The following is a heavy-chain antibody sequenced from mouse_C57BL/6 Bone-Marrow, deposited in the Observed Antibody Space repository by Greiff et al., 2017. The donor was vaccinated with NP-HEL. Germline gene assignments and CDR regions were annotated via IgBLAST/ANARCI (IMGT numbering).Heavy chain of an antibody. CDR3: ARWYYYGSSYDWYFDV. V-gene: IGHV14-2*01. CDR1: GFNIKDYY. CDR2: IDPEDGET. J-gene: IGHJ1*03. D-gene: IGHD1-1*01. Sequence: EVQLQQSGAELVKPGASVNLSCSASGFNIKDYYLSWVKQRTEQGLVGIGRIDPEDGETKYAPKFQGKATITADTSSNTAYLQLSSLTSEDTAVYYCARWYYYGSSYDWYFDVWGTGTTVTVSS.